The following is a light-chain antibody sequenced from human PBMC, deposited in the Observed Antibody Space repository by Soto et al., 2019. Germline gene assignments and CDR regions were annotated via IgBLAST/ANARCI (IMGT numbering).Light chain of an antibody. CDR1: QSVFNNH. CDR3: QQYSSSPRT. J-gene: IGKJ1*01. V-gene: IGKV3-20*01. CDR2: GAS. Sequence: EIVLTQSPGTLSLSPGERATLSCRASQSVFNNHIGWYQQKPGQAPRRLIFGASFRATGIPDRFSGSGSGTDFTLTISRLEPEDFAVYYCQQYSSSPRTFGQGTKVDI.